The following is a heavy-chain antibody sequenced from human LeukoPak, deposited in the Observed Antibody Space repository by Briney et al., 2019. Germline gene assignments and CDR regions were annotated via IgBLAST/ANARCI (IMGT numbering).Heavy chain of an antibody. Sequence: ASVKVSCKASGYTFTSYDINWVRQATGQGLEWMGWMNPNSGNTGYAQKFQGRVTMTRNTSISTAYMELSSLRSEDTAVYYCAGQQQLGDAFDIWGQGTMVPVSS. V-gene: IGHV1-8*01. J-gene: IGHJ3*02. CDR2: MNPNSGNT. CDR3: AGQQQLGDAFDI. CDR1: GYTFTSYD. D-gene: IGHD6-13*01.